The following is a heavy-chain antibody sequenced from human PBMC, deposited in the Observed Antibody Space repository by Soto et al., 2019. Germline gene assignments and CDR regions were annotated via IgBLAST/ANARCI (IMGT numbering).Heavy chain of an antibody. J-gene: IGHJ5*01. CDR3: ARESPVASTDNWFDS. CDR1: GGLISGLA. Sequence: WSVVGGLISGLARSWIRKQAVKGLEWIGRIYTSGSTKSRPSLKRRATMSVDTSKKQFSLNVNSVTAADTAVYYCARESPVASTDNWFDSCGQGTLVS. V-gene: IGHV4-4*07. CDR2: IYTSGST. D-gene: IGHD2-15*01.